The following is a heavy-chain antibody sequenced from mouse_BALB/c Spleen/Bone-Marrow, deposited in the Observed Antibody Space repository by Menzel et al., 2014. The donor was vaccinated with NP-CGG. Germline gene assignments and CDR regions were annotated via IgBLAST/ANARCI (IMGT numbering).Heavy chain of an antibody. J-gene: IGHJ2*01. Sequence: QVQLQQPGAELVRPGTSVKVSCKASGYAFTNYLIGWVKQRPGQGLEWIGVINPGSGGTNYNEKFKGKATLTADKSSSTAYMQLGSLTSDDSAVYFCARREDYDLDYWGQGTTLTVSS. CDR3: ARREDYDLDY. CDR2: INPGSGGT. D-gene: IGHD2-4*01. V-gene: IGHV1-54*01. CDR1: GYAFTNYL.